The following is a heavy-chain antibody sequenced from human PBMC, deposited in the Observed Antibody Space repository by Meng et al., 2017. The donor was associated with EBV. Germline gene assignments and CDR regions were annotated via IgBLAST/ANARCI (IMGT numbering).Heavy chain of an antibody. Sequence: QVQLVQSGGEGKKPGSSVKASCKASGGTFSSYAISWVRQAPGQGLEWMGGIIPIFGTANYEQKFQGRVTITADKSTSTAYMELSSLRSEDTAVYYCARAEIAAAGRLDYWGQGTLVTVSS. J-gene: IGHJ4*02. CDR1: GGTFSSYA. V-gene: IGHV1-69*06. CDR3: ARAEIAAAGRLDY. D-gene: IGHD6-13*01. CDR2: IIPIFGTA.